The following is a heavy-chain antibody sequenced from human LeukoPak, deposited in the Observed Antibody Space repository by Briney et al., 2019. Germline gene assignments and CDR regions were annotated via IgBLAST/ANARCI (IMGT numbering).Heavy chain of an antibody. D-gene: IGHD3-3*01. CDR1: GFTFSSYS. J-gene: IGHJ4*02. Sequence: GGSLRLSCAVSGFTFSSYSMNWVRRAPGKGLEWVSYIGSSVSTRYYADSVKGRFTISRDNGKHSLYLRMNNLRAEDTAVYYCAREGSDFWSGYSKGYFDYWGRGTLVTVSS. CDR2: IGSSVSTR. V-gene: IGHV3-48*01. CDR3: AREGSDFWSGYSKGYFDY.